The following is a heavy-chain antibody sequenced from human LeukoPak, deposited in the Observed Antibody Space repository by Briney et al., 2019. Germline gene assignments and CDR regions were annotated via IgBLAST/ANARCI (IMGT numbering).Heavy chain of an antibody. CDR2: IRSKANSYAT. J-gene: IGHJ4*02. CDR3: KGELIAAAGTRGDY. Sequence: GGSLRLSCAASGFTFSGSAMHWVRQASGKGLEWVGRIRSKANSYATAYAASVKGRFTISRDDSKNTAYLQMNSLKTEDTAVYYCKGELIAAAGTRGDYWGQGTLVTVSS. D-gene: IGHD6-13*01. V-gene: IGHV3-73*01. CDR1: GFTFSGSA.